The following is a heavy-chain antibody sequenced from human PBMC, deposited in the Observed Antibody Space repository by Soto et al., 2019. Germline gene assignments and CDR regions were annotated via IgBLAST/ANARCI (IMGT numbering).Heavy chain of an antibody. J-gene: IGHJ5*01. CDR2: IYHSGST. CDR3: ARAHYDTHFPHDS. CDR1: GYSISSGYY. Sequence: PSETLSLTCAVSGYSISSGYYWAWIRRPPGKGLEWIASIYHSGSTYYNPSLKSRVTISVDTSKNQFSLKLSSVTATDTAVYYCARAHYDTHFPHDSWGQGTLVTVS. V-gene: IGHV4-38-2*01. D-gene: IGHD3-22*01.